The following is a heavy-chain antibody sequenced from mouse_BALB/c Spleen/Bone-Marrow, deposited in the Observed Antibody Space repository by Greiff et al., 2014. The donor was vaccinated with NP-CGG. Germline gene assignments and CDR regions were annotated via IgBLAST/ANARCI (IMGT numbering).Heavy chain of an antibody. D-gene: IGHD1-1*01. CDR1: GFTFSSYA. CDR3: ARHYYGSSYYFDY. J-gene: IGHJ2*01. V-gene: IGHV5-9-3*01. CDR2: ISSGGSYT. Sequence: EVKLVESGGGLVKPGGSLKLSCAASGFTFSSYAMSWVRQTPEKRLEWVATISSGGSYTYYPDSVKGRFTIPRDNAKNTLYLQMSSLRSEDTAMYYCARHYYGSSYYFDYWGQGTTLTVSS.